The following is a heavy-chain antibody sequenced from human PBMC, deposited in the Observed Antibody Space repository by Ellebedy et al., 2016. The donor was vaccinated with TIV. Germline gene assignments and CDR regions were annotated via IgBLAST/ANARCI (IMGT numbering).Heavy chain of an antibody. CDR1: GGAISPYY. D-gene: IGHD6-13*01. CDR3: ARVVWQQPVSYAFDI. J-gene: IGHJ3*02. V-gene: IGHV4-59*01. CDR2: ISYSGRT. Sequence: MPGGSLRLSCTVPGGAISPYYWSWIRQPPGKGLVWIGYISYSGRTNYNPSLKSRVTISVDTSKNQFSLRLRSVTAADTAVYYCARVVWQQPVSYAFDIWGQGTMVTVSS.